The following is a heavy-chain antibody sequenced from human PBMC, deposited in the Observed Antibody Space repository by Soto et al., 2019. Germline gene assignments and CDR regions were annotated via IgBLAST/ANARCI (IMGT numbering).Heavy chain of an antibody. J-gene: IGHJ4*02. CDR2: ISYDGSSK. D-gene: IGHD3-22*01. CDR3: AKGYYYDSSGYIDY. V-gene: IGHV3-30*18. CDR1: GFTFSSYG. Sequence: PGGSLRLSCAASGFTFSSYGMHWVRQAPGKGLEWVAVISYDGSSKYYADSVKGRFTISRDNSKNTLYLQMNSLRAEDTAVYYCAKGYYYDSSGYIDYWGQGTLGTVSS.